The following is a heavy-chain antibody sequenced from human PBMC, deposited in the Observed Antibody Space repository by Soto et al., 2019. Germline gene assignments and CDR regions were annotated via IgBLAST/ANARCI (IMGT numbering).Heavy chain of an antibody. CDR3: ARDHMVRGVEDN. Sequence: QVQLVQSGAEVKKPGSSVKDSCKASGGTFSSYTISWVRQAPGQGLEWMGRIIPILGIANYAQKFQGRVTITADKSTSTAYMELSSLRSEDTAVYYCARDHMVRGVEDNWGQGTLVTVSS. CDR1: GGTFSSYT. CDR2: IIPILGIA. J-gene: IGHJ4*02. D-gene: IGHD3-10*01. V-gene: IGHV1-69*08.